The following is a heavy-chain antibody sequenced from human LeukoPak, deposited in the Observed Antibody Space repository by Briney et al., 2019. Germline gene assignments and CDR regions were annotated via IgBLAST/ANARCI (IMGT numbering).Heavy chain of an antibody. D-gene: IGHD1-1*01. CDR3: ASAGSTTLSRWFDH. CDR1: GFPFSTYS. CDR2: IKYSSSPI. J-gene: IGHJ5*02. Sequence: PGGSLRLPCAASGFPFSTYSMTWVRQAPGKGLEWLSYIKYSSSPIFYAESVKGRFTISRDNAKNSLFLQMNSLRDEDTAVYYCASAGSTTLSRWFDHWGQGSLVTVSS. V-gene: IGHV3-48*02.